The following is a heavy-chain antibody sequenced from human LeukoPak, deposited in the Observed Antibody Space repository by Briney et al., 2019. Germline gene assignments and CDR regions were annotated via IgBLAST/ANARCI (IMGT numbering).Heavy chain of an antibody. CDR3: AREWELLTFDY. CDR1: GFTFSSYG. J-gene: IGHJ4*02. D-gene: IGHD1-26*01. V-gene: IGHV3-33*01. Sequence: GGSLRLSGAASGFTFSSYGMHWVRQAPGKGLEWVAVIWYDGSNKYYADSVKGRFTISRDNSKNTLYLQMNSLRAEDTAVYYCAREWELLTFDYWGQGTLVTVSS. CDR2: IWYDGSNK.